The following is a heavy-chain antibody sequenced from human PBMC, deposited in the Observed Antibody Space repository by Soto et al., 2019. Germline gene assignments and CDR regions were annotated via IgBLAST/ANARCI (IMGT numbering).Heavy chain of an antibody. CDR1: GFSLSTSGMC. Sequence: SGPTLVNPTQTLTLTCTFSGFSLSTSGMCVSWIRQPPGKALEWLALIDWDDDKYYSTSLKTRLTISKDTSKNQVVLTMTNMDPVDTATYYCARIRSVSYFLYYYYGMDVWGQGTTVTVSS. V-gene: IGHV2-70*13. CDR3: ARIRSVSYFLYYYYGMDV. J-gene: IGHJ6*02. D-gene: IGHD1-26*01. CDR2: IDWDDDK.